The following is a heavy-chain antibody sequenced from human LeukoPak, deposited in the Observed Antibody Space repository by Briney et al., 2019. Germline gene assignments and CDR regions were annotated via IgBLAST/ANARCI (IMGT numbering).Heavy chain of an antibody. V-gene: IGHV1-46*01. J-gene: IGHJ5*02. CDR2: INPSGGST. CDR1: GYTFTSCY. Sequence: GASVKVSCKASGYTFTSCYMHWVRQAPGQGLEWMGIINPSGGSTSYAQKFQGRVTMTRDTSTSTVYMELSSLRSEDTAVYYCARDREPHIVATTRNWFDPWGQGTLVTVSS. D-gene: IGHD5-12*01. CDR3: ARDREPHIVATTRNWFDP.